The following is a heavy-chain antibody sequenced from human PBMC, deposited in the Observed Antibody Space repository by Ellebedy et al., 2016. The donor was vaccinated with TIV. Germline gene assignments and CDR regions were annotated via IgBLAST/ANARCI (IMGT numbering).Heavy chain of an antibody. D-gene: IGHD5-18*01. CDR3: ARESGYSYGPGAFDI. J-gene: IGHJ3*02. V-gene: IGHV1-69*13. CDR2: IIPIFGTA. CDR1: GGTFSSYA. Sequence: ASVKVSCKASGGTFSSYAISWVRQAPGQGLEWMGGIIPIFGTANYAQKFQGRVTITADESTSTAYMELSSLRSEDTAVYYCARESGYSYGPGAFDIWGQGTMVTVSS.